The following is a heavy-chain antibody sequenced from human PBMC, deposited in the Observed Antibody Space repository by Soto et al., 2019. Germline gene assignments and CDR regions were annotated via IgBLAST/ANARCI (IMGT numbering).Heavy chain of an antibody. V-gene: IGHV1-69*13. J-gene: IGHJ6*02. D-gene: IGHD3-22*01. CDR2: IIPIFGTA. CDR3: AGVVYYYDSSGYYPGSLYYYGMDV. Sequence: SVKVSCKASGGTFSSYAISWVRQAPGEGLEWMGGIIPIFGTANYAQKFQGRVTITADESTSTAYMELRSLRSEDTAVYYCAGVVYYYDSSGYYPGSLYYYGMDVSGQWTTVTVSS. CDR1: GGTFSSYA.